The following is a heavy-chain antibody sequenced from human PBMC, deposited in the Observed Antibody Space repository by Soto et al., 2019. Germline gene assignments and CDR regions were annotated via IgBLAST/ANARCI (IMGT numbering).Heavy chain of an antibody. J-gene: IGHJ4*02. Sequence: EVKVVESGGHLIQPGGSLRLACTVSGFTVSTNFVSWVRQAPGKGLECVSLIYNDGTTYYADSVKGRFTISRDISKTTLYLQMNSLGAEDTAMYYCARPHSRDYPYSFDYWGQGTLVTVSS. D-gene: IGHD3-22*01. V-gene: IGHV3-53*01. CDR1: GFTVSTNF. CDR3: ARPHSRDYPYSFDY. CDR2: IYNDGTT.